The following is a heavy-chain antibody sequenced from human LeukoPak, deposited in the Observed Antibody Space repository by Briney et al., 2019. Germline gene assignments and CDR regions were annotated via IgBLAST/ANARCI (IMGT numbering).Heavy chain of an antibody. V-gene: IGHV3-7*01. CDR1: GFTRSDYY. CDR3: ARGGDYGDYDFFDY. CDR2: IKQDGSEK. J-gene: IGHJ4*02. Sequence: GGSLRPSRVAYGFTRSDYYMSWVRQAPGKGLEWVANIKQDGSEKYYVDPVKSRFTISRDNAKNSLYLQMNSLRAEDTAVYYCARGGDYGDYDFFDYWGQGTLVTVSS. D-gene: IGHD4-17*01.